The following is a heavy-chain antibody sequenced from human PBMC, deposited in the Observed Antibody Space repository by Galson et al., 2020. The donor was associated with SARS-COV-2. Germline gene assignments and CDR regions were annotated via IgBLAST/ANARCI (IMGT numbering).Heavy chain of an antibody. V-gene: IGHV4-59*13. D-gene: IGHD1-1*01. Sequence: SETLSLTCTVSGGSISSYYWSWIRQPPGKGLEWIGYIYYSGSTNYNPSLKSRVTISVDTSKNQFSLKLSSVTAADTAVYYCARDREDGSFDYWGQGTLVTVSS. CDR3: ARDREDGSFDY. J-gene: IGHJ4*02. CDR1: GGSISSYY. CDR2: IYYSGST.